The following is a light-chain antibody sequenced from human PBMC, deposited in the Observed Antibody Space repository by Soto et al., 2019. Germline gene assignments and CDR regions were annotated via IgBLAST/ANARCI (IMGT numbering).Light chain of an antibody. CDR2: EVS. CDR1: SSDIGSYQY. V-gene: IGLV2-14*01. CDR3: SSYASSSTLV. J-gene: IGLJ2*01. Sequence: QSALTQPASVSGSPGQSIAISCTGTSSDIGSYQYVSWYQHHPGKAPKLIIYEVSNRPSGVSDRFSGSKSGNTASLTISGLQAEDEADYYCSSYASSSTLVFGGGTKVTVL.